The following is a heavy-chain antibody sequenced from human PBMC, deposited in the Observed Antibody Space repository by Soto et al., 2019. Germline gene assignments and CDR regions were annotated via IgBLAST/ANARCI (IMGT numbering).Heavy chain of an antibody. D-gene: IGHD6-19*01. CDR1: GFTFSSYA. CDR2: ISGSGGST. V-gene: IGHV3-23*01. CDR3: AKDVGQWLSWGFDP. J-gene: IGHJ5*02. Sequence: PWGSLRLSCAASGFTFSSYAMSWVRQAPGKGLEWVSAISGSGGSTYYADSVKGRFTISRDNSKNTLYLQMNSLRAEDTAVYSCAKDVGQWLSWGFDPWGQGTLVTVSS.